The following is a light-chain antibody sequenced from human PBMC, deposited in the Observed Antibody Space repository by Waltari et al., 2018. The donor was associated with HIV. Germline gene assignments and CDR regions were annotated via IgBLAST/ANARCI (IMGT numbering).Light chain of an antibody. CDR3: QQASSFPHT. CDR2: SAY. V-gene: IGKV1-12*01. Sequence: DIQMTQSPSYVSASIGQTVTISCRAHQSIGDFLAWYQQRPGEGPRLLVYSAYGRENGVPSKFFAFGVETDFTLSIPGLQSEDFETYYCQQASSFPHTFGGGTKV. CDR1: QSIGDF. J-gene: IGKJ4*01.